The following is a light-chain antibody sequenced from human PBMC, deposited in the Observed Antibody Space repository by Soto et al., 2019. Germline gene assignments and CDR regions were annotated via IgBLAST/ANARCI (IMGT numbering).Light chain of an antibody. CDR2: EVS. CDR3: SSYAGSNNFV. CDR1: SRAIGAYIY. Sequence: QSVLTQPPSASGSLGQSLNISCTGTSRAIGAYIYVSWYQQHPGKAPKHIISEVSRRPSGVPERFSGSKSGNTASLTVSGLQADDEGHYYCSSYAGSNNFVFGTGTKVTVL. J-gene: IGLJ1*01. V-gene: IGLV2-8*01.